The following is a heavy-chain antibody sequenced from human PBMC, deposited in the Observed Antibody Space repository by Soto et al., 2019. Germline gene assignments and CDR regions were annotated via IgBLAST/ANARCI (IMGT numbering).Heavy chain of an antibody. CDR1: GFTFSSYG. Sequence: QVQLVESGGGVVQPGRSLRLSCAASGFTFSSYGMHWVRQAPGKGLEWVAVISYDGSNKYYADSVKGRFTISRDNSKNTLYLQMNSLRAEDTAVYYCAKNPLELRLPLFDYWGQGTLVTVSS. CDR3: AKNPLELRLPLFDY. J-gene: IGHJ4*02. CDR2: ISYDGSNK. D-gene: IGHD1-7*01. V-gene: IGHV3-30*18.